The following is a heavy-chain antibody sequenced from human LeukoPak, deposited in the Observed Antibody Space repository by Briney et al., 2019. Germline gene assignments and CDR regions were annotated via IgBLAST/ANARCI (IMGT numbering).Heavy chain of an antibody. J-gene: IGHJ6*03. CDR2: IYYSGST. CDR1: GGSISGYY. V-gene: IGHV4-39*07. Sequence: SETLSLTCTVSGGSISGYYWSWIRQPPGKGLEWIGSIYYSGSTYYNLSLKSRVTISVDTSKNQFSLKLSSVTAADTAVYYCARGRVYYYYMDVWGKGTTVTVSS. CDR3: ARGRVYYYYMDV.